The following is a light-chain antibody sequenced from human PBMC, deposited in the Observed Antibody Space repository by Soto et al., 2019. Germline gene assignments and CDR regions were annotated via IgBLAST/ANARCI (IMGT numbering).Light chain of an antibody. J-gene: IGKJ4*01. CDR2: DTY. Sequence: EIVLTQSPAALSVSPGERATLSCWASQSVGSTLNWYQQKPGQAPRLLIYDTYIRATGIPARISGSGSGTEFTLTIASLQSEDFGVYYCQRFNRWPLAFGGGTKVEI. CDR1: QSVGST. V-gene: IGKV3-15*01. CDR3: QRFNRWPLA.